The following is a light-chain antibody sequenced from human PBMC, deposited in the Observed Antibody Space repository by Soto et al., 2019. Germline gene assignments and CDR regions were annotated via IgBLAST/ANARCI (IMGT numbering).Light chain of an antibody. CDR3: QQRSNWPPGGT. CDR1: QSVSSY. J-gene: IGKJ4*01. CDR2: DAS. V-gene: IGKV3-11*01. Sequence: EIVLTQSPATLSLSPGERATLSCRASQSVSSYLAWYQQKPGQAPRLLIYDASNRATGIPARFRGSGSGTDFTLTISSLEPEDFAVYYCQQRSNWPPGGTFGGGTKVEIK.